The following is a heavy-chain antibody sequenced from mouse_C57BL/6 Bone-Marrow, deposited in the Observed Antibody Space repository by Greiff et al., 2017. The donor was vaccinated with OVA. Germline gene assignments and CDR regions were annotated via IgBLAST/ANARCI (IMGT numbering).Heavy chain of an antibody. V-gene: IGHV1-37*01. CDR2: INPYNGDT. Sequence: EVKLMESGPELVKPGASVKISCKASGYSFTGYFMNWVKQTHGKSLEWIGRINPYNGDTFYNQKFKGKAILTVDKSSSTAYMELLSLTSEDFAVYYYARRNGNYFGYFDYWGQGTILTVSS. J-gene: IGHJ2*01. D-gene: IGHD2-1*01. CDR1: GYSFTGYF. CDR3: ARRNGNYFGYFDY.